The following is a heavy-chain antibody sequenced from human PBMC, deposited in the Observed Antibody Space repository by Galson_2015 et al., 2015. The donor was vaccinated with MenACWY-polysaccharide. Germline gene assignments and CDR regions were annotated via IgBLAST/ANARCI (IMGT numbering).Heavy chain of an antibody. V-gene: IGHV4-61*02. J-gene: IGHJ4*02. D-gene: IGHD3-10*01. CDR1: GGSLSTGSKY. CDR2: IHTSGST. CDR3: ARVTSVIRGVISN. Sequence: TLSLTCTVSGGSLSTGSKYWYWIRQPAGKGLEWIGRIHTSGSTNYNPSLESRVTISVDTSKNQFSLKLNSVTAADTAVYYCARVTSVIRGVISNWGQGTLVTVSS.